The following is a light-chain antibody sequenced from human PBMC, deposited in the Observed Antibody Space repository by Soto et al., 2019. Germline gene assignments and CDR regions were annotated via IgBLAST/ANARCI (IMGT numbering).Light chain of an antibody. CDR2: GAS. Sequence: EIVLTQSPGTLSLSPGERATLSCRASQSVSSRDLAWYQQKPGQGPRLLIYGASSRATGIPDRFSGSGSGTDFTLTISRLEPEDFAVYYCQQYGITPFTFGPGTKVEIK. CDR3: QQYGITPFT. V-gene: IGKV3-20*01. J-gene: IGKJ3*01. CDR1: QSVSSRD.